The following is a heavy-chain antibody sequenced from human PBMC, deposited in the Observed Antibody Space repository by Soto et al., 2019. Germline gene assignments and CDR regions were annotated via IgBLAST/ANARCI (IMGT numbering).Heavy chain of an antibody. CDR2: IFYSGTT. V-gene: IGHV4-59*01. Sequence: PSETLSLTCTVSGGSISSSYWSWVRQPPGKGLEWIGYIFYSGTTNYNPSLKSRVTISVDTSKNQLSLKLSSVTAADTAVYYCARDDISGSIRRLFDYWGQGTLVTVSS. J-gene: IGHJ4*02. CDR1: GGSISSSY. D-gene: IGHD3-9*01. CDR3: ARDDISGSIRRLFDY.